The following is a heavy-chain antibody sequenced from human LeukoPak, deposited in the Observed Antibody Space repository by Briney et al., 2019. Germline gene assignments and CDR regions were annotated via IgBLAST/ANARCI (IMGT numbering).Heavy chain of an antibody. D-gene: IGHD2-15*01. Sequence: PGGSLRLSCAASGFTFNNYEMNWVRQPPGKGLEWVSYISSSGSTIYYADSVKGRFTISRDNAKNSLYLQMNSLRAEDTAIYYCAKEEAATPYDYWGQGTLVTASS. J-gene: IGHJ4*02. CDR1: GFTFNNYE. CDR2: ISSSGSTI. CDR3: AKEEAATPYDY. V-gene: IGHV3-48*03.